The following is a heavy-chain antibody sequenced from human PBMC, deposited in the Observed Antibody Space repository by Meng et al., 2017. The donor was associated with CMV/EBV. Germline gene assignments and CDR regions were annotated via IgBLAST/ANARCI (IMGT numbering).Heavy chain of an antibody. J-gene: IGHJ4*02. D-gene: IGHD3-22*01. CDR2: IYYSGST. V-gene: IGHV4-59*01. CDR1: GGSISSYY. CDR3: ASYADYYDSSGYYYGVFDY. Sequence: GSLRLSCTVSGGSISSYYWSWIRQPPGKGLEWIGYIYYSGSTNYNPSLKSRVTISVDTSKNQSSLKLSSVTAADTAVYYCASYADYYDSSGYYYGVFDYWGQGTLVTVSS.